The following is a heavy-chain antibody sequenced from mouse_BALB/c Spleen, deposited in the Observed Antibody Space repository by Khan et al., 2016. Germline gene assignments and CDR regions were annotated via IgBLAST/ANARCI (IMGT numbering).Heavy chain of an antibody. CDR3: TRDGYFDY. J-gene: IGHJ2*01. CDR2: IRLKSNNYAT. CDR1: GFTFSNYW. Sequence: EVKLEESGGGLVQPGGSMKLSCVASGFTFSNYWMNWVRQSPEKGLEWVAEIRLKSNNYATHYAESVRGRFTISRDDSKSSVYLQMNNVRAEETGIYYCTRDGYFDYWGQGTTLTVSS. V-gene: IGHV6-6*02.